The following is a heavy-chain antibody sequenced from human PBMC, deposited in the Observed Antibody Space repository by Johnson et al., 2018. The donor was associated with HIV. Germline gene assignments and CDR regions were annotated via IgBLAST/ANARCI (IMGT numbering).Heavy chain of an antibody. J-gene: IGHJ3*02. D-gene: IGHD6-13*01. V-gene: IGHV3-30*02. CDR2: IRSDGSDK. CDR3: AREGAAAGPTDAFDI. CDR1: GFTFSSYG. Sequence: QVQLVESGGGVVQPGRSLRLSCVASGFTFSSYGMHLVRQAPGKGLEWVAYIRSDGSDKKYVDSVKGRFTISRDNSNNTLYLQMNSLRAEDTAVYYCAREGAAAGPTDAFDIWGQGTMVTVSS.